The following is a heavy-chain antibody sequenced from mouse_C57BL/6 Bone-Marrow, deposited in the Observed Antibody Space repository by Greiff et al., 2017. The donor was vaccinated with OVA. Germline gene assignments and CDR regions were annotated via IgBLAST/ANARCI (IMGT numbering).Heavy chain of an antibody. CDR2: INPYNGGT. Sequence: EVQLQQSGPVLVKPGASVKMSCKASGYTFTDYYMNWVKQSHGKSLEWIGVINPYNGGTSYNQKFKGKATLTVDKSSSTAYMELNSLTSEDSAVYYCANYGSLYMDYWGQGTTLTVSS. CDR1: GYTFTDYY. CDR3: ANYGSLYMDY. D-gene: IGHD1-1*01. V-gene: IGHV1-19*01. J-gene: IGHJ2*01.